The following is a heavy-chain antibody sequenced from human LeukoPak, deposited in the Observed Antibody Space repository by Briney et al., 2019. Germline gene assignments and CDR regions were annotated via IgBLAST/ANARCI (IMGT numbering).Heavy chain of an antibody. CDR3: ARRRWPDILRRRYYMDV. CDR2: INHSGST. V-gene: IGHV4-34*01. D-gene: IGHD3-9*01. J-gene: IGHJ6*03. Sequence: SETLSLTCAVYGVSFRGYYWSWLRQPPGKGLEWIGEINHSGSTNYNPSLKSRVTISVDTSKNQFSLKLSSVTAADTAVYYCARRRWPDILRRRYYMDVWGKGTTVTISS. CDR1: GVSFRGYY.